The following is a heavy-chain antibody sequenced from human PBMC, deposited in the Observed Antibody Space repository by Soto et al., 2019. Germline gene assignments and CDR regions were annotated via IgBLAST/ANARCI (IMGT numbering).Heavy chain of an antibody. CDR1: GFTVSTGY. V-gene: IGHV3-53*05. J-gene: IGHJ5*01. D-gene: IGHD6-19*01. CDR2: LFSGGSS. CDR3: ARDTYSSGWYDS. Sequence: GGSLRLSCAASGFTVSTGYMAWVRQAPGKGPEWISVLFSGGSSYYGDSVKGRFTISRDNSKNTLSLEMSSLRVEDTAVYFCARDTYSSGWYDSWGQGTLVTVSS.